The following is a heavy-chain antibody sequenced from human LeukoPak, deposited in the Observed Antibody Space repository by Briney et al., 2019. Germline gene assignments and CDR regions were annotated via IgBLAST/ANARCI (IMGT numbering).Heavy chain of an antibody. J-gene: IGHJ6*03. D-gene: IGHD2-2*01. CDR2: MNPNSGNT. V-gene: IGHV1-8*01. CDR3: ARSSYYYYMDV. CDR1: GYTFTSYD. Sequence: ASVKVSCKASGYTFTSYDINWVRQAPGQGLEWMGWMNPNSGNTGYARKFQGRVTMTRNTSISTAYMELSSLRSEDTAVYYCARSSYYYYMDVWGKGTTVTVSS.